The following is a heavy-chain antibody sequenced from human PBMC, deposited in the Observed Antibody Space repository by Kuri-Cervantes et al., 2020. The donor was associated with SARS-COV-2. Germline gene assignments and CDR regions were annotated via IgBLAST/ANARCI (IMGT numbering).Heavy chain of an antibody. J-gene: IGHJ2*01. Sequence: SCTVSGGSISSGGFYWSWIRQHPGKGLEWIAYIYYSGGTYYNPSLKSRVTISVDTSKNQFSLKLSSVTAADTVVYYCARRPDQIYWYFDLWGRGTLVTVSS. V-gene: IGHV4-31*02. CDR2: IYYSGGT. D-gene: IGHD2-2*01. CDR1: GGSISSGGFY. CDR3: ARRPDQIYWYFDL.